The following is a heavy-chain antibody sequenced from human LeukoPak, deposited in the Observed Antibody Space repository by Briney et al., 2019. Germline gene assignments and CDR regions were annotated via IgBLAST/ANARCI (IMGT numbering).Heavy chain of an antibody. CDR3: ASTSGEVGY. D-gene: IGHD2-15*01. J-gene: IGHJ4*02. V-gene: IGHV3-30-3*01. Sequence: GGSLRLSCAASGFTFSSYAMHWVRQAPGKGLEWVAVISYDGSNKYYADSVKGRFTISKDNSKNTLYLQMNSLRAEDTAVYYCASTSGEVGYWGQGTLVTVSS. CDR1: GFTFSSYA. CDR2: ISYDGSNK.